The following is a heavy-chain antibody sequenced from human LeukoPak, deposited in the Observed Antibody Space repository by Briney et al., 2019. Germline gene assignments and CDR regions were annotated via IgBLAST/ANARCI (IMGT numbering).Heavy chain of an antibody. Sequence: GGSLRLSCAASGFTVSSKYMSWVRQAPGKGLEWVSVIHSGGNTYYADSLKGRFTISRDNSKNTLYLQMNSLRAEDTAVYYCAKWTSGSGRGSHFEYWGQGTLVTVSS. CDR3: AKWTSGSGRGSHFEY. CDR1: GFTVSSKY. V-gene: IGHV3-53*01. D-gene: IGHD3-10*01. CDR2: IHSGGNT. J-gene: IGHJ4*02.